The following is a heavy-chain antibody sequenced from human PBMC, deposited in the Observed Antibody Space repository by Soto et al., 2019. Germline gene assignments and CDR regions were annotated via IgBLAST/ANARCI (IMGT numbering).Heavy chain of an antibody. Sequence: LRLSCAASGFTFNNYGMHWVRQAPGKGLEWVAVIWYDGSHESYADSVKGRFTISRDNSKNTLYLQMNSLRAEDTAVYYCARAVTYYYDSSGYWLLFDYWGQGTLVTVSS. D-gene: IGHD3-22*01. CDR2: IWYDGSHE. CDR3: ARAVTYYYDSSGYWLLFDY. CDR1: GFTFNNYG. V-gene: IGHV3-33*01. J-gene: IGHJ4*02.